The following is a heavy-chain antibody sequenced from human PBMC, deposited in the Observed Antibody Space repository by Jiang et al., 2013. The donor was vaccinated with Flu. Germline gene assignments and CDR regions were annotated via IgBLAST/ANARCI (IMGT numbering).Heavy chain of an antibody. J-gene: IGHJ6*04. CDR1: GGTFSNYA. Sequence: GAEVKKPGSSVKVSCKASGGTFSNYAITWVRQAPGQGLEWMGGFIPSIGTANYAQKFQGRVTITADKSTSTAYMELSSLRSEDTAVYYCARDPRHWRDSGYHFSTMDVWGKGTTGHRLL. CDR2: FIPSIGTA. CDR3: ARDPRHWRDSGYHFSTMDV. D-gene: IGHD5-12*01. V-gene: IGHV1-69*06.